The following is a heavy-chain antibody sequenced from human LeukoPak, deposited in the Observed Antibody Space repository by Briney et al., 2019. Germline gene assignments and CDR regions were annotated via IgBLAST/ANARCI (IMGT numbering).Heavy chain of an antibody. D-gene: IGHD3-3*01. J-gene: IGHJ4*02. Sequence: ASVKVSCKASGGTFSSYAISWVRQAPGQGLEWMGGIIPIFGTANYAQKLQGRVTMTTDTSTSTAYMELRSLRSDDTAVYYCARLPIVLRFLEWLPPEEGFDYWGQGTLVTVSS. CDR3: ARLPIVLRFLEWLPPEEGFDY. CDR1: GGTFSSYA. V-gene: IGHV1-69*05. CDR2: IIPIFGTA.